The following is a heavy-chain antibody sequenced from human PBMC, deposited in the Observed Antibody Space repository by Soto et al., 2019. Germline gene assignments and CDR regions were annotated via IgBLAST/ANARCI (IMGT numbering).Heavy chain of an antibody. CDR2: ISYDGSNK. D-gene: IGHD3-22*01. J-gene: IGHJ6*02. Sequence: QVQLVESGGGVVQPGRSLRLSCAASGFTFSSYGMHWVRQAPGKGLEWVAVISYDGSNKYYADSVKGRFTISRDNSKNTLYLQMNSLRAEDTAVYYCAKAVVPDYYDSSGGSTGYYYYGMDVWGQGTTVTVSS. V-gene: IGHV3-30*18. CDR1: GFTFSSYG. CDR3: AKAVVPDYYDSSGGSTGYYYYGMDV.